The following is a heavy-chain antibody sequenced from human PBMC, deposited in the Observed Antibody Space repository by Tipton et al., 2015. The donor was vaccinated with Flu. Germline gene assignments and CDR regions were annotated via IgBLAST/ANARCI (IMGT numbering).Heavy chain of an antibody. CDR3: ARDDIEVAAYYGLDV. D-gene: IGHD6-19*01. J-gene: IGHJ6*02. V-gene: IGHV4-61*02. CDR2: IYTTGTT. Sequence: GLVKPSQTLSLTCKVSGGSVSSGSYYWSWIRQPAGKGPEWIGRIYTTGTTNYNPSLKSRVTMSIDASKNEFSLTLRSVTATDTAIYYCARDDIEVAAYYGLDVWGQGTSVTVSS. CDR1: GGSVSSGSYY.